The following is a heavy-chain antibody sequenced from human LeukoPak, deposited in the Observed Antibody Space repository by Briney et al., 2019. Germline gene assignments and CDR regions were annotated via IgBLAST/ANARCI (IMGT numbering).Heavy chain of an antibody. CDR2: MNSDGSTT. CDR3: ARDYDYFWGGYRYPFDY. CDR1: GFTFSSYW. J-gene: IGHJ4*02. V-gene: IGHV3-74*01. Sequence: PGGSLRLSCAASGFTFSSYWKHWVRQAPGKGLVWLSRMNSDGSTTNYADSVKARFTISRDNARNTLYLQMNSLRVEDTAMYFCARDYDYFWGGYRYPFDYWGQGTLVTVSS. D-gene: IGHD3-16*02.